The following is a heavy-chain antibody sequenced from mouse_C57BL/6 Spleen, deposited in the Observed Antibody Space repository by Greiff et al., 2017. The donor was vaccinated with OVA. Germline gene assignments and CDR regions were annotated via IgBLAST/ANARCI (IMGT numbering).Heavy chain of an antibody. V-gene: IGHV2-2*01. Sequence: VHLVESGPGLVQPSQSLSITCTVSGLSLTSYGVHWVRQSPGKGLEWLGVIWSGGSTDYNAAFISRLSISKDNSKSQVFFKMNSLQADDTAIYYCASPYYSNYGFAYWGQGTLVTVSA. CDR2: IWSGGST. CDR3: ASPYYSNYGFAY. CDR1: GLSLTSYG. D-gene: IGHD2-5*01. J-gene: IGHJ3*01.